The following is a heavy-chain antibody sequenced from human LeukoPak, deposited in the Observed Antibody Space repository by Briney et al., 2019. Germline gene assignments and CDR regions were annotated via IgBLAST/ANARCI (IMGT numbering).Heavy chain of an antibody. CDR2: MNPNSGNT. V-gene: IGHV1-8*03. CDR1: GYTFTSYD. Sequence: GASVKVSCKASGYTFTSYDINWVRQATGQGLEWMGWMNPNSGNTGYAQKFQGRVTITRNTSISTAYMELSSLRSEDTAVYYCARRPLLGYCSSTSCYDYMDVWGKGTTVTVSS. J-gene: IGHJ6*03. D-gene: IGHD2-2*01. CDR3: ARRPLLGYCSSTSCYDYMDV.